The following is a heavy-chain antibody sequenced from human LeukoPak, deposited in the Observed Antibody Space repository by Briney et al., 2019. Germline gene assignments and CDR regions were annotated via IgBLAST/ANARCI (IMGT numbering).Heavy chain of an antibody. CDR3: AKAPVTSCRGAFCYPFDY. Sequence: PGGSLRLSCAASGVTFSSYEMNWVRQAPGKGREWGSAMSSRDDGRYYAASVRGRFTISRDTSRSTLDLQMHSLRAEDAAVYYCAKAPVTSCRGAFCYPFDYWGKGPLVTVSS. V-gene: IGHV3-23*01. J-gene: IGHJ4*02. CDR2: MSSRDDGR. D-gene: IGHD2-15*01. CDR1: GVTFSSYE.